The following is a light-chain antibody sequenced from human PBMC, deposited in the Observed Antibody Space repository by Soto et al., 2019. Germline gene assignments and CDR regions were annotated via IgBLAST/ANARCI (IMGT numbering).Light chain of an antibody. CDR1: SSDVGSYKL. J-gene: IGLJ2*01. V-gene: IGLV2-23*02. Sequence: QSALTQAASVSGSPGQSISISCTGTSSDVGSYKLVSWYQQHPDKAPKLMIYEVSKRPSGVSNRFSGSKSGNTASLTISGLLAEDEADYYCCSYAGISTYVVFGGGTKLTVL. CDR3: CSYAGISTYVV. CDR2: EVS.